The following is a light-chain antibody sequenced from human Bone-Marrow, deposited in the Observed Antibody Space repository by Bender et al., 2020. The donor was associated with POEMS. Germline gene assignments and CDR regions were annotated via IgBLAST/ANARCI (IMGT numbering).Light chain of an antibody. V-gene: IGLV4-60*03. J-gene: IGLJ1*01. Sequence: QPVLTQSSSASASLGSSVKLTCTLHSGHSSNIIAWHQQQPGKAPRYLMKLEGSGSYNKGSGVPDRFSGSSSGADRYLTISNLQSEDEADYYCETWDSKNHVFGTGTKVTVL. CDR3: ETWDSKNHV. CDR2: LEGSGSY. CDR1: SGHSSNI.